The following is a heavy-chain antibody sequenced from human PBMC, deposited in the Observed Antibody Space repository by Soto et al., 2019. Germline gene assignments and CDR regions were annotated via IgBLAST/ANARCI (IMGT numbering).Heavy chain of an antibody. CDR3: AKDIIVATTLPRGYYYYYGMDV. Sequence: GGSLRLSCAASGFTFSSYGMHWVRQAPGKGLEWVAVISYDGSNKYYADSVKGRFTISRDNSKNTLYLQMNSLRAEDTAVYYCAKDIIVATTLPRGYYYYYGMDVWGQGTTVTVSS. D-gene: IGHD5-12*01. CDR2: ISYDGSNK. V-gene: IGHV3-30*18. CDR1: GFTFSSYG. J-gene: IGHJ6*02.